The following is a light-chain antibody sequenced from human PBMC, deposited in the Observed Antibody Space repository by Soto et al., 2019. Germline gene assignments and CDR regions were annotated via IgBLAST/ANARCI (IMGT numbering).Light chain of an antibody. J-gene: IGKJ2*01. Sequence: EIVLTQSPATLSLSPGERATLSCRASQSVSSYLAWYQQKPGQAPMLLIYDASNRATGIPARFSGSGSGTDFTLTISSLEPEDFAVYYWQQRRNWPPYTFGRGTKLEIK. V-gene: IGKV3-11*01. CDR1: QSVSSY. CDR3: QQRRNWPPYT. CDR2: DAS.